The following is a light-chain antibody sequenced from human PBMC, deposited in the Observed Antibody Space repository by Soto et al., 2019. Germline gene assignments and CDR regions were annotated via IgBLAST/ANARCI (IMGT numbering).Light chain of an antibody. J-gene: IGKJ2*01. V-gene: IGKV3-11*01. CDR3: QQRSNWSYT. Sequence: EIVLTQSPATLSLSPGERATLSCRASQSVSSYLAWYQQKPGQAPRLLIYDASNRATGIPARFSGSGSGTDFPLTITSLEPEHFAVYYCQQRSNWSYTFGQGTKLELK. CDR1: QSVSSY. CDR2: DAS.